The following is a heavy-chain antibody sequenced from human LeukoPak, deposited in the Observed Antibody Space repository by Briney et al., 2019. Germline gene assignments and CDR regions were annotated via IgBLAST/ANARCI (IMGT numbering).Heavy chain of an antibody. J-gene: IGHJ4*02. V-gene: IGHV3-48*03. D-gene: IGHD3-22*01. CDR3: ARDGPYDSSGYFDF. CDR1: GFTFSTYA. CDR2: ISSSGSAI. Sequence: GGSLRLSCAVSGFTFSTYAMNWVRQAPGRGLEWISYISSSGSAIYYVDSVKGRFTISRDNAKNSLYLQMNSLRAEDMAVYYCARDGPYDSSGYFDFWGQGTLVTVSS.